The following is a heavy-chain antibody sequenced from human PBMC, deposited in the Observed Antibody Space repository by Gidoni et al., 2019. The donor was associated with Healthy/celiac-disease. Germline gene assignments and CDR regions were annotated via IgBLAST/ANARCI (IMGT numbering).Heavy chain of an antibody. J-gene: IGHJ2*01. CDR3: ARDPPPYLSGYGWYFDL. CDR2: ISSSSSYI. CDR1: GFPFSSYS. V-gene: IGHV3-21*01. Sequence: EVQLVESGGGLFKPGGSLRLSCAASGFPFSSYSMNWVRQAPGKGLEWVSSISSSSSYIYYADSVKGRFTISRDNAKNSLYLQMNSLRAEDTAVYYCARDPPPYLSGYGWYFDLWGRGTLVTVSS. D-gene: IGHD5-12*01.